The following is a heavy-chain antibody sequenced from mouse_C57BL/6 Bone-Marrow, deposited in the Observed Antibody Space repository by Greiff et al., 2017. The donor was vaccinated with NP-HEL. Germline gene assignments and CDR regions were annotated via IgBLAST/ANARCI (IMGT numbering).Heavy chain of an antibody. CDR1: GYTFTSYG. CDR2: IYPRSGNT. CDR3: ARDRDWDGYFDY. V-gene: IGHV1-81*01. J-gene: IGHJ2*01. D-gene: IGHD4-1*01. Sequence: QVQLQQSGAELARPGASVKLSCKASGYTFTSYGISWVKQRTGQGLEWIGEIYPRSGNTYYNEKFKGKATLTADKSSSTAYMELRGLTSEDSAVYFCARDRDWDGYFDYWGQGTTLTVSS.